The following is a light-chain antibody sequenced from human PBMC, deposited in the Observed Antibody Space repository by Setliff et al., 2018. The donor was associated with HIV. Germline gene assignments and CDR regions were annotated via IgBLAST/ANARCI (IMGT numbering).Light chain of an antibody. CDR2: EVN. CDR1: GSDVGGYNY. V-gene: IGLV2-14*03. CDR3: NSYTAITALV. J-gene: IGLJ1*01. Sequence: QSALTQPASVSGSPGQSITISCTGAGSDVGGYNYVSWYQQYPGKAPKLMIYEVNNRPSGVSNRFSGSKSGNSASLTISGLQTEDEADYYCNSYTAITALVFGTGTKVTVL.